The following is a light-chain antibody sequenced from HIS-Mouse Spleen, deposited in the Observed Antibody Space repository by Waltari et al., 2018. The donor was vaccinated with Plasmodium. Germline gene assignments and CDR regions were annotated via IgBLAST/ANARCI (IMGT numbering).Light chain of an antibody. V-gene: IGLV2-23*03. Sequence: QSALTQPASVSGSPGQSITISCTGTSSDVGSYNLVSWYQQHPGKAPKLMIYEGSKRPPWVANRFSGSKSGNTASLTIFGLQAEDEADYYCCSYTGSSTFVVFGGGTKLTVL. CDR3: CSYTGSSTFVV. J-gene: IGLJ2*01. CDR2: EGS. CDR1: SSDVGSYNL.